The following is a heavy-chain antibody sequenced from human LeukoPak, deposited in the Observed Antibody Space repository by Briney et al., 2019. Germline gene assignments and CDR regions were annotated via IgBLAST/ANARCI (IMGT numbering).Heavy chain of an antibody. D-gene: IGHD7-27*01. V-gene: IGHV4-34*01. CDR2: INHSGST. Sequence: SSETLSLTCAVYGGSFSGYYWSWIRQPPGKGLEWIGEINHSGSTNYNPSLKSRVTISVDTSKNQFPLKLSSVTAADTAVYYCARGRILGYYYYYYGMDVWGQGTTVTVSS. J-gene: IGHJ6*02. CDR1: GGSFSGYY. CDR3: ARGRILGYYYYYYGMDV.